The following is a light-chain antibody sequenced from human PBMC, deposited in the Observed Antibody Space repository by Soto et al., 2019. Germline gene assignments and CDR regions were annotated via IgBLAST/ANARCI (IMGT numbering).Light chain of an antibody. Sequence: QTVVTQSSSASASLGSSVKLTCTLSSGHSSYIIAWHQQQPGKAPRYLMKLEGSGSYNKGSGVPGRFSGSSSGADRYLTISNLQFEDEADYYCETWDSYSWVFGGGTKLTVL. CDR2: LEGSGSY. V-gene: IGLV4-60*02. CDR3: ETWDSYSWV. CDR1: SGHSSYI. J-gene: IGLJ3*02.